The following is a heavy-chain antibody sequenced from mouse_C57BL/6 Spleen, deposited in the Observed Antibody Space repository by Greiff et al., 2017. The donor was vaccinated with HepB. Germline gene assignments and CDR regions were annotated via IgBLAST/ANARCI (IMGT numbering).Heavy chain of an antibody. V-gene: IGHV10-3*01. J-gene: IGHJ4*01. Sequence: EVQRVESGGGLVQPKGSLKLSCAASGFTFNTYAMHWVRQAPGKGLEWVARIRSKSSNYATYYADSVKDRFTISRDDSQSMLYLQMNNLKTEDTAMYYCVREDYGIGYYAMDYWGQGTSVTVSS. CDR2: IRSKSSNYAT. CDR1: GFTFNTYA. CDR3: VREDYGIGYYAMDY. D-gene: IGHD1-1*01.